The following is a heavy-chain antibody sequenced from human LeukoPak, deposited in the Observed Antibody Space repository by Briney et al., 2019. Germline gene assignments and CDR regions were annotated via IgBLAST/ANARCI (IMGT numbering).Heavy chain of an antibody. V-gene: IGHV3-7*01. CDR3: ARGPRADIVVVTANDY. CDR2: IKQDGSEK. Sequence: SGGSLRLSCTVSGFSLSSYALSWVRQAPGKGLEWVANIKQDGSEKNYVDSVKGRFTISRDNAENSLYMQMNSLRAEDTAMYYCARGPRADIVVVTANDYWGQGTLVTVSS. J-gene: IGHJ4*02. CDR1: GFSLSSYA. D-gene: IGHD2-21*02.